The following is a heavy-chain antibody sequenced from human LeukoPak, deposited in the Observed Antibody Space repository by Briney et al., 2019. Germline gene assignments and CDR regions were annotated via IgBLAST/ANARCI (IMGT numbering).Heavy chain of an antibody. CDR2: ISGSGGST. J-gene: IGHJ4*02. V-gene: IGHV3-23*01. Sequence: GGSLRLSWAAAGFTFSSYAMSWVRQAPGKGLGWVSAISGSGGSTYYADSVKGRFTISRDNSKNTLYLQMNSLRAEDTAVYYCARSSLLGRDFDYWGQGTLVTVSS. D-gene: IGHD1-26*01. CDR3: ARSSLLGRDFDY. CDR1: GFTFSSYA.